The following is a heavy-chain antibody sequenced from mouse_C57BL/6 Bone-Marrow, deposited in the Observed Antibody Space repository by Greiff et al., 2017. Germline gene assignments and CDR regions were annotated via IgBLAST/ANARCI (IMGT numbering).Heavy chain of an antibody. CDR2: IDPSDSYT. Sequence: QVQLQQPGAELVKTGASVKLSCKASGYTFTSYWMQWVKQRPGQGLEWIGEIDPSDSYTNYNQKFKGKATLTVDTSSSTAYMQLSSLTSEDSAVYYCARWGFPMDYWGQGTSVTVSS. J-gene: IGHJ4*01. V-gene: IGHV1-50*01. CDR3: ARWGFPMDY. CDR1: GYTFTSYW.